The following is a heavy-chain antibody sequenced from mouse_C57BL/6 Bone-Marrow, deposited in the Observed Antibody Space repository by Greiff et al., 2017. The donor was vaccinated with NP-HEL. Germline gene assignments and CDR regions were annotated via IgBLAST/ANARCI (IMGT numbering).Heavy chain of an antibody. J-gene: IGHJ2*01. Sequence: QVQLQQSGAELVKPGASVKLSCKTSGYTFTSYWIQWVKQRPGQGLGWIGEIFPGTGTTYYNEKFKGKATLTIDTSSSTAYMQLSSLTSEDSAVYFCARKDYGSDYWGRGTTLTVSS. CDR3: ARKDYGSDY. D-gene: IGHD1-1*01. CDR2: IFPGTGTT. V-gene: IGHV1S132*01. CDR1: GYTFTSYW.